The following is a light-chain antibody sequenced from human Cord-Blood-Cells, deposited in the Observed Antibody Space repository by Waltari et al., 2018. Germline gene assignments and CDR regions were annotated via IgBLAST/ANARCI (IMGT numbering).Light chain of an antibody. Sequence: EIVMTQSPATLSVSPGERATLSCRASQSVSSNLAWYQQKPGQAPRLLIYGAYTRATGIPARCSGSGSGTEFTLTISSLQSEDFAVYYCQQYNNWPYTFGQGTKLEIK. CDR2: GAY. V-gene: IGKV3-15*01. J-gene: IGKJ2*01. CDR1: QSVSSN. CDR3: QQYNNWPYT.